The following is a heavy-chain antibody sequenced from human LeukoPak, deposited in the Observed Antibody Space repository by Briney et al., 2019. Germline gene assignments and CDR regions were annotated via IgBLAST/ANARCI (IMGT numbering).Heavy chain of an antibody. CDR3: ARVGAKKNHYYGMDV. D-gene: IGHD1-26*01. Sequence: SETLSLTCAVYGGSFSGYYWSWIRQPPGKGLEWIGEINHSGSTNYNPSLKSRVTISVDTSKNQFSLKLSSVTAADTAVYYCARVGAKKNHYYGMDVWGQGTTVTVSS. V-gene: IGHV4-34*01. CDR2: INHSGST. J-gene: IGHJ6*02. CDR1: GGSFSGYY.